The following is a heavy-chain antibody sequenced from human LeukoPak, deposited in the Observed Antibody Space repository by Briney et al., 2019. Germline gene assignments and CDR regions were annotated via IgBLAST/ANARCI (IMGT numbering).Heavy chain of an antibody. CDR1: GFSFSSYW. V-gene: IGHV3-7*03. J-gene: IGHJ4*02. D-gene: IGHD6-19*01. CDR3: ARSDIAVAGRNFDY. CDR2: IKQDGSEK. Sequence: PGGSLRLSCAASGFSFSSYWMTWVRQTPEKGLEWVANIKQDGSEKYYVNSVKGRFTISRDNAKKSLFLQLSSLRAEDTAVYYCARSDIAVAGRNFDYWGQGTLVTVSS.